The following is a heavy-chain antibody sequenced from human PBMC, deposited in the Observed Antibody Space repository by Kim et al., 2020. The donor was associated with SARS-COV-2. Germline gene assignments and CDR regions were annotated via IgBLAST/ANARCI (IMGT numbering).Heavy chain of an antibody. J-gene: IGHJ2*01. V-gene: IGHV3-11*03. CDR3: ATRRRELLPGDWYFDL. Sequence: SVKGRFTISRDNAKNSLYLQMNSLRAEDTAVYYCATRRRELLPGDWYFDLWGRGTLVTVSS. D-gene: IGHD1-26*01.